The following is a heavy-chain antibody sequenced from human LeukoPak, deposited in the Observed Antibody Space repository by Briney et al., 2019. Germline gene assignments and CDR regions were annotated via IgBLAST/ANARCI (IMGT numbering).Heavy chain of an antibody. Sequence: SVKVSCKASGGTFSSYAISWVRQAPGQGLEWMGGIIPIFGTANYAQKFQGRVTITTDESTSTAYVELSSLRSEDTAVYYCARVPRSSTRGYYFDYWGQGTLVTVSS. V-gene: IGHV1-69*05. D-gene: IGHD2-2*01. CDR2: IIPIFGTA. J-gene: IGHJ4*02. CDR3: ARVPRSSTRGYYFDY. CDR1: GGTFSSYA.